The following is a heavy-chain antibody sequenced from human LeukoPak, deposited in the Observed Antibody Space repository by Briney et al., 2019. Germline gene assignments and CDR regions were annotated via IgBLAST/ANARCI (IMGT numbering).Heavy chain of an antibody. CDR3: ARYSSGSSQDY. V-gene: IGHV5-51*01. Sequence: GESLKISCKASGYSFTSNWIGWVRRMPGKGLEWMGIIYPGDSDTRYSPSFQGQVTISADKSISTAYLQWSSLKASATAMYYCARYSSGSSQDYWSQGTLVTVSS. J-gene: IGHJ4*02. CDR2: IYPGDSDT. D-gene: IGHD3-22*01. CDR1: GYSFTSNW.